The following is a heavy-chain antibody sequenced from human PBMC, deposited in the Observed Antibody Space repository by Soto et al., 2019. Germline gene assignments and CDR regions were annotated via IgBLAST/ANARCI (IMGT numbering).Heavy chain of an antibody. CDR2: ISCYNANT. CDR3: ARGSTHYNMDV. D-gene: IGHD1-1*01. V-gene: IGHV1-18*04. J-gene: IGHJ6*02. Sequence: QVQLVQSGGEVRKPGASVKVSCKTSGYTFTNNGINWVRQAPGQGLEWMGWISCYNANTKYAQKFQGRVTLTTDTLTSTACMELRSLRSDDTAVFYCARGSTHYNMDVWGQGTTVTVSS. CDR1: GYTFTNNG.